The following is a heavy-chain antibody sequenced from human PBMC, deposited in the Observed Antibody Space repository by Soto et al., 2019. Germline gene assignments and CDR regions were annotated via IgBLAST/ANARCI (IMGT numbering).Heavy chain of an antibody. Sequence: ASVKVSCKPSGYIFTSHSIHWVRQAPGQGLEWLGIINPGGGSTTYAQKFRGRVIMTRDTSTSTVYMELSSLRSEDTAVYYCARDLRGDGDAYFYYGMDVWGQGTTVTVSS. CDR3: ARDLRGDGDAYFYYGMDV. CDR2: INPGGGST. V-gene: IGHV1-46*01. J-gene: IGHJ6*02. D-gene: IGHD4-17*01. CDR1: GYIFTSHS.